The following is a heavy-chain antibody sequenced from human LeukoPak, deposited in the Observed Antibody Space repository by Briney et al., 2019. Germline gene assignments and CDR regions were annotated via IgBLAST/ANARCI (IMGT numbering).Heavy chain of an antibody. CDR1: GGSISSYY. CDR3: ARQGDGYNLRAFDI. Sequence: PSETLSLTCTVSGGSISSYYWSWIRQPPGKGLEWIGYIYYSGSTNYNPSLKSRVTISVDTSKNQFSLKLSSVTAADTAVYYCARQGDGYNLRAFDIWGQGTVVTVSS. CDR2: IYYSGST. J-gene: IGHJ3*02. V-gene: IGHV4-59*08. D-gene: IGHD5-24*01.